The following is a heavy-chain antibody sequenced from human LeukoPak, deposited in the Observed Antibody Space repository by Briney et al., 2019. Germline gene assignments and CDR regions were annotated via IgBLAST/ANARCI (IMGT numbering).Heavy chain of an antibody. V-gene: IGHV1-18*01. CDR3: ARAEGDYDPLNWIDP. Sequence: ASVKVSCKASGYTFSNHGIGWVRQAPGQGLEWVGWISAHTGNTNYAQKVQGRVTMTTDTSTSTVYMELRSLTSDDTAVYYCARAEGDYDPLNWIDPWGQGTLVIVSS. J-gene: IGHJ5*02. CDR1: GYTFSNHG. CDR2: ISAHTGNT. D-gene: IGHD3-16*01.